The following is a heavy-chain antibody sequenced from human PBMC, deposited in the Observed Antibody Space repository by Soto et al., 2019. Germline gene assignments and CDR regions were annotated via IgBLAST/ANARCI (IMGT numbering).Heavy chain of an antibody. J-gene: IGHJ6*02. CDR3: ARQVSSGYYYYGMDX. V-gene: IGHV5-51*01. CDR1: GYRVASYW. CDR2: IYPGDSDT. D-gene: IGHD3-10*01. Sequence: PGESLKISWKGSGYRVASYWIAWVRQVPGRGLELMGIIYPGDSDTKYSTSFQGLVTMSVDKSTSTAYLQWNSLKAADTAVYYCARQVSSGYYYYGMDXWGQGTTVTVS.